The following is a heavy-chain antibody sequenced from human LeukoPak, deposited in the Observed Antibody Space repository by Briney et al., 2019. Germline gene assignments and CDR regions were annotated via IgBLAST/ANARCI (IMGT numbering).Heavy chain of an antibody. CDR2: ISYDGSNK. V-gene: IGHV3-30-3*01. J-gene: IGHJ4*02. Sequence: GGSLRLSCAASGFTFSSYAMHWARQAPGKGLEWVVVISYDGSNKYYADSVKGRFTISRDNSKNTLYLQMNSLRAEDTAVYYCAREGSSGWSDYFDYWGQGTLVTVSS. CDR3: AREGSSGWSDYFDY. CDR1: GFTFSSYA. D-gene: IGHD3-22*01.